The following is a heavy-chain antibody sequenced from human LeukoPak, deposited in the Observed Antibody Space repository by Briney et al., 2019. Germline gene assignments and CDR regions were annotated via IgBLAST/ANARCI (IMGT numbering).Heavy chain of an antibody. CDR1: GFIFSTYA. CDR2: ITYDGSDT. J-gene: IGHJ3*01. Sequence: GTSLRLSCEASGFIFSTYAIHWVRQAPGKGPEWMAFITYDGSDTYFADSVKGRFTLSRDNSKNALYLQMNSLTSADTAMYYCARPGGYAFDVWGQGTMVTVSS. CDR3: ARPGGYAFDV. D-gene: IGHD3-10*01. V-gene: IGHV3-30*04.